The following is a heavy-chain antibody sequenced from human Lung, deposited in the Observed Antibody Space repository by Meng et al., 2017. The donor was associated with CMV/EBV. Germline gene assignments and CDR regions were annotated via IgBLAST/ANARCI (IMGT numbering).Heavy chain of an antibody. CDR2: LYHSGGI. CDR1: GDSISSSNW. Sequence: PDSRSGLVKPWVDLSMTGAVSGDSISSSNWRIWVRQPLGKGLDWIGELYHSGGINYNQSIKSRVTISVGKSTNKISLKMSSVYAEDTGVYYCASFPHPGEQWLGSDYWGQGTLVTVSS. J-gene: IGHJ4*02. D-gene: IGHD6-19*01. CDR3: ASFPHPGEQWLGSDY. V-gene: IGHV4-4*02.